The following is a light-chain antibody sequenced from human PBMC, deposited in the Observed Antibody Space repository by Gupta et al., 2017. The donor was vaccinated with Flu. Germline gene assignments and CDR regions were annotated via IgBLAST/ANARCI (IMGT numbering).Light chain of an antibody. CDR2: DTG. CDR1: TGPVTTSHY. CDR3: VLVYGDDRPV. J-gene: IGLJ3*02. Sequence: AVVTQAPSLTVSPGGPVTLTFYSSTGPVTTSHYPFWFQQKPGQAPRTLIYDTGIKHSGTPGRFSGSLFGGKAALTLSGAQTEEEAEYYCVLVYGDDRPVFGGGTELTVL. V-gene: IGLV7-46*01.